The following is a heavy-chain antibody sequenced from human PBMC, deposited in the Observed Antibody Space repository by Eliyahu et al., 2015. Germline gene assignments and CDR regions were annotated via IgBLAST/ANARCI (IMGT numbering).Heavy chain of an antibody. CDR3: ARVGNGGNSPHAFDI. V-gene: IGHV4-34*01. CDR2: INHIGST. Sequence: QVQLQQWGAGLLKPSETLSLTCAVYGGSFSGYYWSWIRQPPGKGLEWIGEINHIGSTNYNPSLKSRVTISIDTSKNQFSLKLSSVTAADTAVYYCARVGNGGNSPHAFDIWGQGTMVTVSS. CDR1: GGSFSGYY. J-gene: IGHJ3*02. D-gene: IGHD4-23*01.